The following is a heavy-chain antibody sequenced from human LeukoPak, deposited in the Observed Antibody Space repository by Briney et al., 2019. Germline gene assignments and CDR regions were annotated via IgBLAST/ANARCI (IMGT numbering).Heavy chain of an antibody. D-gene: IGHD2-15*01. CDR2: ISSSSSPI. CDR1: GFTFSSYS. CDR3: ARDLGYCSGGSCLPLDY. J-gene: IGHJ4*02. V-gene: IGHV3-48*04. Sequence: GGSLRLSCAASGFTFSSYSMNWVRQAPGKGLEWVSYISSSSSPIHYADSVKGRFTISRDNAKNSLYLQMNSLRAEDTAVYYCARDLGYCSGGSCLPLDYWGQGTLVTVSS.